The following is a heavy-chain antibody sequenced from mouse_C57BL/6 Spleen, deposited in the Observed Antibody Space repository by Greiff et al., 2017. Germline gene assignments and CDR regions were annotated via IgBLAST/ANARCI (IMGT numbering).Heavy chain of an antibody. CDR1: GYSITSGYY. CDR3: ASSGYGTSFAY. CDR2: ISYDGSN. J-gene: IGHJ3*01. D-gene: IGHD3-1*01. Sequence: EVQLVESGPGLVKPSQSLSLTCSVTGYSITSGYYWNWIRQVPGNKLEWMGYISYDGSNNYNPSLKNRISITRDTSKNQFFLKLNSVTTEDTATYYCASSGYGTSFAYWGQGTLVTVSA. V-gene: IGHV3-6*01.